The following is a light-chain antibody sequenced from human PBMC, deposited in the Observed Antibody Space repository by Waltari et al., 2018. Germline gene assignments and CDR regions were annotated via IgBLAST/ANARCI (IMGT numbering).Light chain of an antibody. Sequence: DIVMTQSPDSLAVSLGERVTINCKSSQSFLYNSNNKNYLAWYQQKPGQPPKLLISWAATRESGVPDRFSGRGSGTDFTLTISSLQAEDVAVYYYQQYYISPRTFGQGTKVEIK. CDR3: QQYYISPRT. J-gene: IGKJ1*01. CDR1: QSFLYNSNNKNY. CDR2: WAA. V-gene: IGKV4-1*01.